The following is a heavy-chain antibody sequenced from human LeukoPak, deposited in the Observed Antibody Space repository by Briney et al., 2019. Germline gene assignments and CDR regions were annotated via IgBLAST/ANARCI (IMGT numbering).Heavy chain of an antibody. CDR1: GFTFSSHA. V-gene: IGHV3-23*01. CDR3: AKGSRRWYTRGGSNLDY. CDR2: ISGTGGST. Sequence: GGSLRLSCAASGFTFSSHAMSWVRQAPGKGLEWVSAISGTGGSTYYADSVKGRLTISRDKSKNTQYLQINSLRAEDKAVYYCAKGSRRWYTRGGSNLDYWGQGTLVTVSS. D-gene: IGHD6-13*01. J-gene: IGHJ4*02.